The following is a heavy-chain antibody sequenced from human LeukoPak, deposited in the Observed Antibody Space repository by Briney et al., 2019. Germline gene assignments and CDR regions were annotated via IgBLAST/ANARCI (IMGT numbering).Heavy chain of an antibody. Sequence: GASVKVSCRASGYTFTGYYMHWIRQAPGQGLEWMGWISAYNGNTNYAQKLQGRVTMTTDTSTSTAYMELRSLRSDDTAVYYCARDLRTPLHYYDSSGYYLHYWGQGTLVTVSS. V-gene: IGHV1-18*04. J-gene: IGHJ4*02. CDR2: ISAYNGNT. D-gene: IGHD3-22*01. CDR1: GYTFTGYY. CDR3: ARDLRTPLHYYDSSGYYLHY.